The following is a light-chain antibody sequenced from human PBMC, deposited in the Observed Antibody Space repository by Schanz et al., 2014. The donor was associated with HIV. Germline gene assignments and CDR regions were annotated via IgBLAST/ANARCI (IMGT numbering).Light chain of an antibody. CDR2: DVT. CDR1: SGDVGRYDY. J-gene: IGLJ2*01. V-gene: IGLV2-14*03. CDR3: CSYTGSGTLV. Sequence: QSALTQPASVSGSLGQSITISCTGTSGDVGRYDYVSWYQQHPGQAPKLLIYDVTYRPSGISNRFSGSKSGYTASLTISGLQAEDEADYYCCSYTGSGTLVFGGGTKLTVL.